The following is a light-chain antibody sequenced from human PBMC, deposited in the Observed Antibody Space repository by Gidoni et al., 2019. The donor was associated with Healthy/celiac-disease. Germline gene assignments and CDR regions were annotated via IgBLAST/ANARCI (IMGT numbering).Light chain of an antibody. Sequence: QSVLTQPPSVSGAPGQRVPIPCTGSSSNIGAGYDVHWYQQLPGTAPKLLIYGNSNRPSGVPDRFSGSKSGTSASLAITGLQAEDEADYYCQSYDSSLSGWRVFGGGTKLTVL. V-gene: IGLV1-40*01. CDR2: GNS. CDR3: QSYDSSLSGWRV. CDR1: SSNIGAGYD. J-gene: IGLJ2*01.